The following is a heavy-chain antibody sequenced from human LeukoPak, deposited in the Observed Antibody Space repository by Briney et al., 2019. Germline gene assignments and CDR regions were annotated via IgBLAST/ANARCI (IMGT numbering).Heavy chain of an antibody. CDR1: GFTFSTYS. CDR2: ISSSSSTI. V-gene: IGHV3-48*04. Sequence: GGSLTLSCAASGFTFSTYSLNWVRQAPGKGLEWVSYISSSSSTIYYADSVTGRFTISRDNAKNSLYLQMNSLRAEDTAVYYCARGRDLFDFWGQGTMVSVSS. CDR3: ARGRDLFDF. J-gene: IGHJ4*02.